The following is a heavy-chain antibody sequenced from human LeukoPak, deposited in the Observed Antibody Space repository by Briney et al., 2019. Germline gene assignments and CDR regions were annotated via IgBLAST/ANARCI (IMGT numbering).Heavy chain of an antibody. Sequence: PSETLSLTCTVSGGSIRGYYGSWIRQPPGKGLEWIGYIYDSGNTNYNPSLKSRVTISEDTSKNQFSLNLSSVTAADTAVYYCTRTYSGTAIDSWGQGTLVTVSP. V-gene: IGHV4-59*01. CDR1: GGSIRGYY. CDR2: IYDSGNT. D-gene: IGHD1-26*01. J-gene: IGHJ4*02. CDR3: TRTYSGTAIDS.